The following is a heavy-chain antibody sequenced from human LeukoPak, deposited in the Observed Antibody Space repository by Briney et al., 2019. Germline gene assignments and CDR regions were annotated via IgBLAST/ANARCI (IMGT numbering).Heavy chain of an antibody. J-gene: IGHJ4*02. Sequence: SQTLSLTCTVSGGSISSGDYYWSWIRQPPGKGLEWIGYIYYSGSTNYNPSLKSRVTISVDTSKNQFSLKLSSVTAADTAVYYCARSGYSSRLDYFDYWGQGTLVTVSS. V-gene: IGHV4-61*08. D-gene: IGHD5-18*01. CDR3: ARSGYSSRLDYFDY. CDR2: IYYSGST. CDR1: GGSISSGDYY.